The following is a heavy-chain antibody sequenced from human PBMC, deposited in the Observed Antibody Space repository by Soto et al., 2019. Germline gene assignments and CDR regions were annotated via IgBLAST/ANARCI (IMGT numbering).Heavy chain of an antibody. CDR2: MSGSGGSL. D-gene: IGHD3-3*01. CDR3: AKTFGSNWLLDY. J-gene: IGHJ4*02. CDR1: GFIFSDYG. V-gene: IGHV3-23*01. Sequence: EVWLLESGGGLVQPGGSLRLSCAGSGFIFSDYGISWVRQAPEKGLQWVAAMSGSGGSLYYADSVKGRFTISRDNSKNTLYLQMSSLRGEDTAIYYCAKTFGSNWLLDYWGQGTLVTVSS.